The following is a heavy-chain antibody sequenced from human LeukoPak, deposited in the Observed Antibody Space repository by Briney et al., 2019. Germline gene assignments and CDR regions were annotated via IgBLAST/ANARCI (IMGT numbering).Heavy chain of an antibody. CDR3: ARDFSGYDEMIDY. D-gene: IGHD5-12*01. CDR2: IKQDGSEK. V-gene: IGHV3-7*01. CDR1: GFTFSSYW. Sequence: PGGSLRLSCAASGFTFSSYWMSWVRQAPGKGLEWVANIKQDGSEKYYVDSVEGRFTISRDNAKNSLYPQMNSLRAEDTAVYYCARDFSGYDEMIDYWGQGTLVTVSS. J-gene: IGHJ4*02.